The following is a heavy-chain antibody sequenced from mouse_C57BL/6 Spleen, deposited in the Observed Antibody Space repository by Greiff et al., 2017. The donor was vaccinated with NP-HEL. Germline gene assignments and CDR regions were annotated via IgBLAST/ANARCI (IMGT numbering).Heavy chain of an antibody. CDR3: ARRGDYDRGFAY. CDR1: GYTFTSYW. V-gene: IGHV1-52*01. Sequence: VKLQQPGAELVRPGSSVKLSCKASGYTFTSYWMHWVKQRPIQGLEWIGNIDPSDSETHYNQKFKDKATLTVDKSSSTAYMQLSSLTSEDSAVYYCARRGDYDRGFAYWGQGTLVTVSA. J-gene: IGHJ3*01. CDR2: IDPSDSET. D-gene: IGHD2-4*01.